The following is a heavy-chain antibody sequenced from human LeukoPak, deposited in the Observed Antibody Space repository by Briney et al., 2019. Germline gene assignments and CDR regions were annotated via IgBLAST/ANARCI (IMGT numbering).Heavy chain of an antibody. Sequence: ASVKVSCKASGYTFTGYYMHWVRQAPGQGLEWMGWINPNSGGTNYAQKFQGRVTMTRDPSISTAYMELSKLRSDDTTVYYCASSVEGGYDGGDFDYWGQGTLVTVSS. CDR2: INPNSGGT. V-gene: IGHV1-2*02. CDR3: ASSVEGGYDGGDFDY. CDR1: GYTFTGYY. D-gene: IGHD5-12*01. J-gene: IGHJ4*02.